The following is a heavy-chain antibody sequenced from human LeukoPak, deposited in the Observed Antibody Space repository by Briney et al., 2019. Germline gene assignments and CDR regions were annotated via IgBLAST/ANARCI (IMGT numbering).Heavy chain of an antibody. V-gene: IGHV3-66*01. CDR1: GFTVSSNY. CDR3: ARDNGLLRRDYYGMDV. J-gene: IGHJ6*02. Sequence: GGSLCLSCAASGFTVSSNYMSWVRLAPGRGLEWVSVIYSGGSTYYADSVKGRFTISRDNSKNTLYLQMNSLRAEDTAVYYCARDNGLLRRDYYGMDVWGQGTTVTVSS. D-gene: IGHD2-8*01. CDR2: IYSGGST.